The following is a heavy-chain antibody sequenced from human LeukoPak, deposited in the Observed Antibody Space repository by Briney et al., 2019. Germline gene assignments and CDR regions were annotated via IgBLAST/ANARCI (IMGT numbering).Heavy chain of an antibody. J-gene: IGHJ4*02. D-gene: IGHD6-19*01. CDR1: GGSISNYH. CDR3: ARLISGWYEDY. Sequence: SEPLSLTCTVSGGSISNYHWIRIRQPPGKGLEWIGYIYYSGSTNYNPSLKTRVTISVDTSKNQFSLNLNSVTAADTAVYFCARLISGWYEDYWGQGTLVTVSS. V-gene: IGHV4-59*01. CDR2: IYYSGST.